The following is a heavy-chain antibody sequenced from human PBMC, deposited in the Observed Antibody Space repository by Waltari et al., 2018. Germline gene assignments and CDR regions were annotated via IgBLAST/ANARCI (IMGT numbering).Heavy chain of an antibody. CDR2: IYRDGRT. V-gene: IGHV3-53*02. J-gene: IGHJ3*02. D-gene: IGHD1-26*01. CDR1: GFTVGGAY. CDR3: ARDHGVSYLDGALDI. Sequence: EVQLVETGGGLIQPGGSLRLSCAASGFTVGGAYRTGVRQAPGKGLEWVSVIYRDGRTFYADPVKGRFTISRDDSKNTLCLQMSNLRAEDTALYYCARDHGVSYLDGALDIWGQGTMVTVSS.